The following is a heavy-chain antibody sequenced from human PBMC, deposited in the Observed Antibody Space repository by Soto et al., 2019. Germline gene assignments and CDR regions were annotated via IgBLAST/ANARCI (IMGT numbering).Heavy chain of an antibody. D-gene: IGHD3-22*01. CDR3: ARGPPITMIVVVTHDY. V-gene: IGHV1-2*02. CDR2: INPNSGGT. J-gene: IGHJ4*02. CDR1: GYTFTGYY. Sequence: ASVKVSCKASGYTFTGYYVHWVRQAPGQGLEWMGWINPNSGGTNYAQKFQGRVTMTRDTSISTAYMELSRLRSDDTAVYYCARGPPITMIVVVTHDYWGQGTLVTVSS.